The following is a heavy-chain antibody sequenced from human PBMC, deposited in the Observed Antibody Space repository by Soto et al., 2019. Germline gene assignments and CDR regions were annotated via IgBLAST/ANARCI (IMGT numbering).Heavy chain of an antibody. Sequence: DVQLLESGGGLVQPGGSLRLSCAASGFTFSTYAMTWVRQAPGKGLEWVSALSAVGSTTHYAGSVKGPFTISRDKSRYTVYLQMISLRVEDTAVYYCAKDHERYSTCCYDYVDFWGQGTLVTVSS. V-gene: IGHV3-23*01. CDR1: GFTFSTYA. D-gene: IGHD2-2*01. J-gene: IGHJ4*02. CDR3: AKDHERYSTCCYDYVDF. CDR2: LSAVGSTT.